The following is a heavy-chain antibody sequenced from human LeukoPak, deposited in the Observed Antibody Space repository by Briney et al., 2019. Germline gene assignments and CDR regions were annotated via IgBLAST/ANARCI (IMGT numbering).Heavy chain of an antibody. CDR3: VSPRGFSYGYFDY. D-gene: IGHD5-18*01. CDR2: IYYSKNT. CDR1: GGSISSSSAY. V-gene: IGHV4-39*01. Sequence: SETLSLTCTVSGGSISSSSAYWGWLRQPPGKGLEWIGSIYYSKNTYYNPSLKSRVTISADTSKNQFSLTLGPVSATDTAVYYCVSPRGFSYGYFDYWGQGTLVTVSS. J-gene: IGHJ4*02.